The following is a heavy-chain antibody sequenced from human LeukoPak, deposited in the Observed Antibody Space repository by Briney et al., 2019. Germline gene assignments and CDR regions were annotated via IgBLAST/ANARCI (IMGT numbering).Heavy chain of an antibody. V-gene: IGHV3-48*03. D-gene: IGHD3-10*01. CDR2: ISSSGSTI. CDR3: ARAPLLWFGEYSYYYGMDV. CDR1: GFTVSSNY. J-gene: IGHJ6*04. Sequence: GESLKISCAASGFTVSSNYMNWVRQAPGKGLEWVSYISSSGSTIYYADSVKGRFTISRDNAKNSLYLQMNSLRAEDTAVYYCARAPLLWFGEYSYYYGMDVWGKGTTVTVSS.